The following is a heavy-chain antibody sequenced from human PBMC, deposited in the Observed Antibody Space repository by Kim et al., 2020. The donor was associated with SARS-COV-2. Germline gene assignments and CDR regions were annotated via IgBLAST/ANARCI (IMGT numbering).Heavy chain of an antibody. CDR3: ASDTCVYFVDYSDY. J-gene: IGHJ4*03. Sequence: SETLSLTCTVSGGSISSSRDYWGWVRPPPGKEREGITTMYYTGRNYDNPSLESRVTFCVDTPQKGVSLKSTPVTASATAVYHGASDTCVYFVDYSDYGV. V-gene: IGHV4-39*01. CDR2: MYYTGRN. D-gene: IGHD4-4*01. CDR1: GGSISSSRDY.